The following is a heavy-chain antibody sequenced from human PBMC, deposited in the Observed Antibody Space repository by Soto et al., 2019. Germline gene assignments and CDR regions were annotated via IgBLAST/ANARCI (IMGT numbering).Heavy chain of an antibody. D-gene: IGHD6-19*01. Sequence: PGGSLRLSCVASGFTLSNAWMSRFRQAPGKGLEWVGRIKSKTDGGTTDYAAPVKGRFTISRDDSKNTLYLQMNSVKTEDTAVYYCNTDLGKFGRGIAVAGPRDYYGMDVWGQGTTVTVSS. CDR2: IKSKTDGGTT. CDR1: GFTLSNAW. J-gene: IGHJ6*02. V-gene: IGHV3-15*01. CDR3: NTDLGKFGRGIAVAGPRDYYGMDV.